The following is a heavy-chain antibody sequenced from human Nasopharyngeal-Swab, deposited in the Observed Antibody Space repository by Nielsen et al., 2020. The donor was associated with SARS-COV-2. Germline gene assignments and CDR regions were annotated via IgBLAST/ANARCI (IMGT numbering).Heavy chain of an antibody. CDR2: IDAGGGNT. CDR3: ATPGTRCSGDTCNMWVFDY. CDR1: GFTFSTYA. D-gene: IGHD2-15*01. Sequence: GESLKISCAASGFTFSTYAMTWVRQAPGKGLECVSTIDAGGGNTWYADSVKGRFTISRDNSKNTLYLQMHSLRADDTAVYYCATPGTRCSGDTCNMWVFDYWGQGTLVTVSS. J-gene: IGHJ4*02. V-gene: IGHV3-23*01.